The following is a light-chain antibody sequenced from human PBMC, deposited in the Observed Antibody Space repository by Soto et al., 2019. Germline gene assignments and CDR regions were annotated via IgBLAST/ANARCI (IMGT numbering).Light chain of an antibody. V-gene: IGKV3-20*01. J-gene: IGKJ5*01. CDR1: QSFSSRY. CDR2: GAS. CDR3: QQYDIFPIT. Sequence: EIVLTQSPGTLSLSPGERATLSCRASQSFSSRYLAWYQQKPGQAPKLLIYGASNRATGIPYRFSGSGSGTDFTFTISRLEPEDIAAYYCQQYDIFPITFGQGTRLEIK.